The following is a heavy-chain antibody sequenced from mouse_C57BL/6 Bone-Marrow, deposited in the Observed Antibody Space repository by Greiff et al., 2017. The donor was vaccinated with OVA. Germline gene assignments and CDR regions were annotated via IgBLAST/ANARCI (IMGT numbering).Heavy chain of an antibody. CDR2: IDPSASSP. CDR3: ARNLYYGRSPRDFDG. J-gene: IGHJ1*03. CDR1: GYTFTSYW. D-gene: IGHD1-1*01. V-gene: IGHV1-69*01. Sequence: QVQLQQPGAELVMPGASVKLSCKASGYTFTSYWMHWVKQRPGQGLEWIGAIDPSASSPTSNQKFTGQSTLTVDKSSSTAYMQLRSLTSEDAAVYYWARNLYYGRSPRDFDGWGTGTTGTVAS.